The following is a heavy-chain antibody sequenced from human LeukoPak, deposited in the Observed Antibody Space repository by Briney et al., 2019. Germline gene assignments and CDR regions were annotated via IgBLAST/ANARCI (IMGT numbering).Heavy chain of an antibody. D-gene: IGHD3-22*01. V-gene: IGHV3-23*01. CDR2: ISGSGGST. J-gene: IGHJ3*02. CDR1: GFTFSSYA. Sequence: HSGGSLRLSCAASGFTFSSYAMSWVRQAPGKGLEWVSAISGSGGSTYYADSVKGRFTISRDNSKKTLYLQVNSLRAEDTAVYYCAKDYYYDSSGYYRVLNDAFDIWGQGTMVTVSS. CDR3: AKDYYYDSSGYYRVLNDAFDI.